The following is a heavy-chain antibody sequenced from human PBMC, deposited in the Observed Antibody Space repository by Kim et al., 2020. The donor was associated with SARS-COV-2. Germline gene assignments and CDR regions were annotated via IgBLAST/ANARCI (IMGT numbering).Heavy chain of an antibody. J-gene: IGHJ3*02. V-gene: IGHV4-59*01. CDR3: ARWYYDSSGYWGGAFDI. D-gene: IGHD3-22*01. Sequence: LKSRVTISVDTSKNQFSLKVSSVTAADTAVYYCARWYYDSSGYWGGAFDIWGQGTMVTVSS.